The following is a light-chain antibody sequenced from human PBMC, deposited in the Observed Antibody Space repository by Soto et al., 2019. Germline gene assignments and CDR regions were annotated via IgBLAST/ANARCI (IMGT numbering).Light chain of an antibody. CDR3: LLSYSGARWV. V-gene: IGLV7-46*01. CDR1: TGAVTSGHY. Sequence: QAVVTQEPSLTVSPGGTVTLTCGSSTGAVTSGHYPYWFQQKPGQAPRTLIYDTSNKHSWTPARFSGSLLGGKAALTLSGAQPEDEAEYYCLLSYSGARWVFGGGTKLIVL. CDR2: DTS. J-gene: IGLJ2*01.